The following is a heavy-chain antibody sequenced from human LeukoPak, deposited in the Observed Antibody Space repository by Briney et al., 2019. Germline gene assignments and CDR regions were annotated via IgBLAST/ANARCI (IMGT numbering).Heavy chain of an antibody. Sequence: PSETLSLTCTVSGGSISSGGYYWSWIRQHPGKGLEWIGYIYYSGSTYYNPSLKSRVTISVDTSKNQLSLKLSSVTAADTAVYYCARAGIVGANFDYWGQGTLVTVSS. J-gene: IGHJ4*02. V-gene: IGHV4-31*03. CDR2: IYYSGST. CDR3: ARAGIVGANFDY. D-gene: IGHD1-26*01. CDR1: GGSISSGGYY.